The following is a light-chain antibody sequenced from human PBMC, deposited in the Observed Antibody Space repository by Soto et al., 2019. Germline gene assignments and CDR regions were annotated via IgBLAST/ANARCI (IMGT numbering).Light chain of an antibody. CDR3: QQYNSYPWT. CDR2: KAS. V-gene: IGKV1-5*03. CDR1: QSIRSW. Sequence: DIQMTQSPSTLSASVGDRVTISCRASQSIRSWLAWYQQKPGKAPKLLIYKASSLESGVPSRFSSSGSGTEYTLTISSLQPDDFATYYCQQYNSYPWTFGQGTKVEIK. J-gene: IGKJ1*01.